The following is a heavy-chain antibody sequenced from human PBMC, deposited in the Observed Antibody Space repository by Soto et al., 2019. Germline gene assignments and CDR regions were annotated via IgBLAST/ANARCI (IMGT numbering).Heavy chain of an antibody. V-gene: IGHV4-61*01. Sequence: QVQLQESGSGLVKPSETLSLICTVSGGSVSSGSYYWSWIRQPPGKGLEWIGYISKSGSSSYTPSRMTRLTRSVDMTKTQFSLKLTSVTAADTAVYYFARELVPTIRRLSYFDQWGQGTLVTVSS. CDR3: ARELVPTIRRLSYFDQ. CDR2: ISKSGSS. CDR1: GGSVSSGSYY. D-gene: IGHD2-21*01. J-gene: IGHJ4*02.